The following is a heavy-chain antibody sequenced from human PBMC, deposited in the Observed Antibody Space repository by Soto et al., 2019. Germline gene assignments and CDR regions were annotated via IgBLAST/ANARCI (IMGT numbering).Heavy chain of an antibody. J-gene: IGHJ5*02. Sequence: ASVKVSCKASGYTFTSYAMHWVRQAPGQRLEWMGWINAGNGNTKYSQKFQGRVTITRDTSASTAYMELSSLRSEDTAVYYCARDSGACSGGSCYSSGWFDPWGQGTLVTVSS. CDR2: INAGNGNT. CDR1: GYTFTSYA. D-gene: IGHD2-15*01. CDR3: ARDSGACSGGSCYSSGWFDP. V-gene: IGHV1-3*01.